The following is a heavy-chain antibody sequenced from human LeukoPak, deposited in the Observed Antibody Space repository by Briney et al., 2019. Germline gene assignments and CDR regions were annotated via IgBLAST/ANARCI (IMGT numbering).Heavy chain of an antibody. D-gene: IGHD1-26*01. V-gene: IGHV3-11*04. CDR2: ISSTVDNT. CDR1: GFTFTDWY. CDR3: ARDRGGSALAN. Sequence: GGSLRLTCAASGFTFTDWYMNWVRQAPGKGLEWVSYISSTVDNTNYADSVRGRFTISRDTAKRTLYLQMDSLRVDDTAIYYCARDRGGSALANWGQGTLVIVSS. J-gene: IGHJ4*02.